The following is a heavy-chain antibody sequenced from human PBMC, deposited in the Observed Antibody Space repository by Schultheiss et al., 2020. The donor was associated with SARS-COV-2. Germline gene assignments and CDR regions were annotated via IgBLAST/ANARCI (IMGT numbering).Heavy chain of an antibody. Sequence: GGSLRLSCAASGFTFSSYAMSWVRQAPGKGLEWVSLISDDGRNSYYADSVKGRFTISRDNSKNTLYLQMNSLRAEDTAVYYCARAPAGGAMAPGYFDYWGQGTLVTVSS. CDR3: ARAPAGGAMAPGYFDY. J-gene: IGHJ4*02. CDR2: ISDDGRNS. D-gene: IGHD3-16*01. V-gene: IGHV3-30*03. CDR1: GFTFSSYA.